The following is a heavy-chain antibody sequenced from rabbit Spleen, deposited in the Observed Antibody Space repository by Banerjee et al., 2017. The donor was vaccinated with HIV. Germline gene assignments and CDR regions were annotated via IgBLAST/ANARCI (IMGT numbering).Heavy chain of an antibody. J-gene: IGHJ6*01. CDR3: ARSTYGYDDYADRYYAAMDL. CDR1: GFSFSSRYY. Sequence: QSLEEYGGGLVQREGSLTLTCTASGFSFSSRYYMCWVSQAPGKGLEWIGCVGSGATGITYDASWAKGRFTIFKTSSTTLTLQMTSLTAADTATYFCARSTYGYDDYADRYYAAMDLWGQVTLVTVS. D-gene: IGHD6-1*01. V-gene: IGHV1S40*01. CDR2: VGSGATGIT.